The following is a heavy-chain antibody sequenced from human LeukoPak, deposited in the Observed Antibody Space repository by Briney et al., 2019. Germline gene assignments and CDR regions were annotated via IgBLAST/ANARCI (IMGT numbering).Heavy chain of an antibody. D-gene: IGHD2-2*01. CDR3: AREFVVPAAIQYNWFDP. J-gene: IGHJ5*02. CDR1: GGPLATYP. Sequence: ASVKVSCKASGGPLATYPINWVRQAPGQGLEWMGGIIPIFVTATYAQKFQGRLTITVDESTNTAYMELSRLRSDDTAVYYCAREFVVPAAIQYNWFDPWGQGTLVTVSS. CDR2: IIPIFVTA. V-gene: IGHV1-69*13.